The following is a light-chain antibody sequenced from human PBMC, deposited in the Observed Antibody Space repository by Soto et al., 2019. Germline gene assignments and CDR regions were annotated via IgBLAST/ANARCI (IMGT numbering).Light chain of an antibody. Sequence: DIQMTQSPSTLSASVGDRVTITCRASQSISSWLAWHQQKPGKAPRLLIYKASNLESGGASRFSGSGSGTEFTLTITSLQPDDSAIYHCQQYNDNWTFGQGTKVEIK. CDR1: QSISSW. CDR2: KAS. J-gene: IGKJ1*01. V-gene: IGKV1-5*03. CDR3: QQYNDNWT.